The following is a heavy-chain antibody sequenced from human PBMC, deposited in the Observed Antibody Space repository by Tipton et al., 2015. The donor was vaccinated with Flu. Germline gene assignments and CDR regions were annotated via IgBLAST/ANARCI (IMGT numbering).Heavy chain of an antibody. Sequence: TLSLTCAVSGGSISSSNWWSWVRQPPGKGLEWIGEIYHSGSTNYNQSSKSRVTISVDKSKNQFSLKLSSVTAADTAVYYCAGSGDTTGTRAVDYWGQGTLVTVSS. D-gene: IGHD1-1*01. CDR1: GGSISSSNW. CDR3: AGSGDTTGTRAVDY. V-gene: IGHV4-4*02. CDR2: IYHSGST. J-gene: IGHJ4*02.